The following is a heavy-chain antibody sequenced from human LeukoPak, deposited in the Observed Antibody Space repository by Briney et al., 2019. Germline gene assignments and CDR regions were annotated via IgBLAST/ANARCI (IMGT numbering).Heavy chain of an antibody. CDR3: ARTGTYSSSWYAFDY. Sequence: SETLSLTCTASGGSISSYYWSWIRQPAGKGLEWIGRIYTSGSTNYNPSLKSRVTMSVDTSKNQFSLKLSSVTAADTAVYYCARTGTYSSSWYAFDYWGQGTLATVSS. CDR2: IYTSGST. J-gene: IGHJ4*02. CDR1: GGSISSYY. D-gene: IGHD6-13*01. V-gene: IGHV4-4*07.